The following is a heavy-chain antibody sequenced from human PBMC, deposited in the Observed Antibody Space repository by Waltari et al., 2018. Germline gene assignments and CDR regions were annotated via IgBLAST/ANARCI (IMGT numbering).Heavy chain of an antibody. Sequence: EVQLVESGGDLVQPGGSLSLSWVASGFTFNRYWMHWVRQAPGKGLVWVSRISFDGNSISYADSVKGRFTISRDNAKNTLYLQMNSLRDEDTGVYYCARLTTVDVWGQGTTVIVSS. J-gene: IGHJ6*02. CDR3: ARLTTVDV. CDR1: GFTFNRYW. D-gene: IGHD4-17*01. V-gene: IGHV3-74*01. CDR2: ISFDGNSI.